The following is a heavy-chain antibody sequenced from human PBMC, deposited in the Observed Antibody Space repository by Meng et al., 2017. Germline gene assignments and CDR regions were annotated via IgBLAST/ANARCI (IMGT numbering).Heavy chain of an antibody. J-gene: IGHJ4*02. CDR1: GFTFSSYW. CDR3: AKDMFRGGGNFDY. V-gene: IGHV3-7*03. D-gene: IGHD3-16*01. Sequence: GESLKISCAASGFTFSSYWMSWVRQAPGKGLEWVANIKQDGSEKYYADSVKGRFTISRDNAKNSLYLQMNSLRAEDTALYYCAKDMFRGGGNFDYWGQGTLVTVSS. CDR2: IKQDGSEK.